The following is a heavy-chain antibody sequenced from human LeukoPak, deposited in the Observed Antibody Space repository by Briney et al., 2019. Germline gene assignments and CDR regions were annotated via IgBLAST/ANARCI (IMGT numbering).Heavy chain of an antibody. V-gene: IGHV4-59*01. CDR2: IYYSGTT. Sequence: NPSETLSLTCTVSGGPISDTYWSWIRQPPGKGLEWIGYIYYSGTTNYNPSLKSRVTISVDTSKNHFSLRLSSVIAADTAVYYCARHSNSWYYFDYWGQGTLVTVSS. D-gene: IGHD6-13*01. J-gene: IGHJ4*02. CDR3: ARHSNSWYYFDY. CDR1: GGPISDTY.